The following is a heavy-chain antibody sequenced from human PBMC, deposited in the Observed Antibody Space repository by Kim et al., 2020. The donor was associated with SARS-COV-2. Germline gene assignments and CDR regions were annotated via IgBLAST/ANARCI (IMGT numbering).Heavy chain of an antibody. CDR2: IYTSGST. J-gene: IGHJ6*02. D-gene: IGHD6-13*01. CDR3: ARGVAAAGTTGMDV. CDR1: GGSISSGSYY. V-gene: IGHV4-61*02. Sequence: SETLSLTCTVPGGSISSGSYYWSWIRQPAGKGLEWIGRIYTSGSTNYNPSLKSRVTISVDTSKNQFSLKLSSVTAADTAVYYCARGVAAAGTTGMDVWGQGTTVTVSS.